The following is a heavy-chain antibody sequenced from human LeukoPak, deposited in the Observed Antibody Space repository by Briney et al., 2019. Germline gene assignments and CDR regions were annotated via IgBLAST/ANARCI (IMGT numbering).Heavy chain of an antibody. V-gene: IGHV4-59*01. CDR3: AREDPPYGMDV. CDR1: GGSISSYY. CDR2: IYYSGST. J-gene: IGHJ6*02. Sequence: SETLSLTCTVSGGSISSYYWSWIRQPPGKGLEWIGYIYYSGSTNYNPSLKSRVTVSVDTSKNQFSLKLSSVTAADTAVYYCAREDPPYGMDVWGQGTTVTVSS.